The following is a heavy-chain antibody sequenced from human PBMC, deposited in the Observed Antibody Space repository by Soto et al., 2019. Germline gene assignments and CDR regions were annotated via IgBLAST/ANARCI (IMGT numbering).Heavy chain of an antibody. CDR2: IKNTGGEK. Sequence: GGSLRLSCAASGFTFNNYAMNWVRQAPGVGLEWVANIKNTGGEKYYADSVKGRFTISRDNAKNSLYLQMNSLRAEDTAVYYCARALRTPNWNPVWGQGTTVTVSS. V-gene: IGHV3-21*04. CDR1: GFTFNNYA. D-gene: IGHD1-1*01. J-gene: IGHJ6*02. CDR3: ARALRTPNWNPV.